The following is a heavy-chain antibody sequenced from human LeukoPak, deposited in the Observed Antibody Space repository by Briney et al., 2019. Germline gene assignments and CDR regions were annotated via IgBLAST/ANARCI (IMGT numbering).Heavy chain of an antibody. J-gene: IGHJ4*02. CDR3: ARGWYYFDY. Sequence: GGSLRLSCAASGFTFSSYEMNWVRQAPGKGLEWVSYISSSCSTIYYADSVKGRFTISRDNAKNSLYLQMNSLRAEDTAVYYCARGWYYFDYWGQGTLVTVSS. D-gene: IGHD2-8*01. CDR1: GFTFSSYE. V-gene: IGHV3-48*03. CDR2: ISSSCSTI.